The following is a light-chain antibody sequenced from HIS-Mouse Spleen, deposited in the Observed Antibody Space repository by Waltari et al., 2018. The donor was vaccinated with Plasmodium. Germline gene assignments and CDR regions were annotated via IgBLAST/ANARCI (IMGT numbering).Light chain of an antibody. V-gene: IGLV3-1*01. Sequence: SYQLTPPPSVSVSPGQTAHLTCHVATLGDQYACWYQQKPCQSPVLGIYQDSKRPSGIPERFSGSNSGNTATLTISGTQAMDEADYYCQAWDSSTVVFGGGTKLTVL. CDR3: QAWDSSTVV. CDR2: QDS. CDR1: TLGDQY. J-gene: IGLJ2*01.